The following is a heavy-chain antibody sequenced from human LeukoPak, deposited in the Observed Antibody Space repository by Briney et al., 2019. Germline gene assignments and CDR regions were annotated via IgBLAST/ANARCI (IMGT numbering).Heavy chain of an antibody. V-gene: IGHV3-21*01. CDR1: GFTFSSYS. Sequence: GGSLRLSCAASGFTFSSYSMSWVRQAPGKGLEWVSSISSSRGYIYYADSVKGRFTISRDNAKNSLYLQMNSLRAEETAVYYCASLTTVTSNWFDPWGQGTLVTVSS. CDR2: ISSSRGYI. CDR3: ASLTTVTSNWFDP. D-gene: IGHD4-17*01. J-gene: IGHJ5*02.